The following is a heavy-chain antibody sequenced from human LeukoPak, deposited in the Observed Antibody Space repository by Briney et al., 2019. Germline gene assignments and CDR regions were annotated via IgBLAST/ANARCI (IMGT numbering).Heavy chain of an antibody. CDR3: ARAGRGRDTSHYYFDS. Sequence: GASVKVSCKASGYTFTSYGISWVRQAPGQGLEWMGWISAYNGNTNYAQKLQGRVTMTTDTSTSTAYVELRSLRSDDTAVYFCARAGRGRDTSHYYFDSWGRGTQVSVSS. CDR2: ISAYNGNT. J-gene: IGHJ4*02. D-gene: IGHD3-10*01. CDR1: GYTFTSYG. V-gene: IGHV1-18*01.